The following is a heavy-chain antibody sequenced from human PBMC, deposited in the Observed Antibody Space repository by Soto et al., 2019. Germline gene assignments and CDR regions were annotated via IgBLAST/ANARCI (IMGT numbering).Heavy chain of an antibody. Sequence: EVHLVESGGGLVKPGGSLRLSCAASGFSFSSYSMNWVRLAPGKGLEWVSSIGSSGDYIYYADSVKGRFTIPRDNAKNSLYLQLNSLRAEDTAVYYCARVFSSSWYFDYWGQGTLVTVSS. J-gene: IGHJ4*02. CDR1: GFSFSSYS. CDR2: IGSSGDYI. V-gene: IGHV3-21*01. D-gene: IGHD6-13*01. CDR3: ARVFSSSWYFDY.